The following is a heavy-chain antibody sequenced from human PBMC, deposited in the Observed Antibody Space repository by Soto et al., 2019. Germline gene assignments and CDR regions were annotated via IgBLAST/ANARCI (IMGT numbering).Heavy chain of an antibody. CDR3: ALSKGYCTNGVCYFDY. Sequence: QITLKESGPTLVKPTQTLTLTCTFSGFSLSTSGVGVGWIRQPPGKALEWLALIYWDDDKRYSPSLKSRLTITKDTFKNQVVLTMTNMDPVDTATYYCALSKGYCTNGVCYFDYWGQGTLVTVSS. J-gene: IGHJ4*02. CDR1: GFSLSTSGVG. D-gene: IGHD2-8*01. CDR2: IYWDDDK. V-gene: IGHV2-5*02.